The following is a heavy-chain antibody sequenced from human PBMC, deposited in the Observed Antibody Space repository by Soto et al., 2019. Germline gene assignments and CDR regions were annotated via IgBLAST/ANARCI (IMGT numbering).Heavy chain of an antibody. CDR3: ARLLRGFDV. CDR2: IYYSGST. D-gene: IGHD2-15*01. Sequence: PSETLSRTCPVSGGSISISSYYLGWIRQPPGKGLEWIGSIYYSGSTYYNPSLKSRVTISVDTSKNQFSLKLSSVTAADTAVYYCARLLRGFDVWGQGTTVTVSS. CDR1: GGSISISSYY. J-gene: IGHJ6*02. V-gene: IGHV4-39*01.